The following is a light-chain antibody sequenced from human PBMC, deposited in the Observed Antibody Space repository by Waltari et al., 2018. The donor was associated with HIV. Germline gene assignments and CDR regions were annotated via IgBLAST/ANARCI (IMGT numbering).Light chain of an antibody. V-gene: IGLV3-25*03. CDR3: QSADSSVTYEVV. CDR2: KDN. CDR1: ALAKQF. Sequence: SFDLRQAPALSVSPGQTARITCSGDALAKQFCYWYQQKPGQAPVLVIYKDNERPSGTPPRFSGSSSGTTATLTISGVQAEDEADYYCQSADSSVTYEVVFGGGTKLTVL. J-gene: IGLJ3*02.